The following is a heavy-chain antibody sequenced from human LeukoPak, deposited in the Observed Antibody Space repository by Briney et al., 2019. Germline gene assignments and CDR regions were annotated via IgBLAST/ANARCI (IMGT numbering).Heavy chain of an antibody. Sequence: KPSETLSLTCTVSGGSVSSGNYCWSWIRQPPGKGLEWIGYIYYSGSTNYNPSLKSRVTISVDTSKNQFSLKLSSVTAADTAVYYCAREEASYCSSTSCYGIDYWGQGTLVTVSS. D-gene: IGHD2-2*01. CDR1: GGSVSSGNYC. CDR3: AREEASYCSSTSCYGIDY. V-gene: IGHV4-61*01. J-gene: IGHJ4*02. CDR2: IYYSGST.